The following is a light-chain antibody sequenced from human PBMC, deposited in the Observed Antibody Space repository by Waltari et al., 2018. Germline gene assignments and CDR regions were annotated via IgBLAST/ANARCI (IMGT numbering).Light chain of an antibody. CDR3: QQYDNLPV. CDR2: DAS. Sequence: DIKMTQSPSSLSASVGYRVTITCHASQDISNYLNWYQHKPGKAPKLLIYDASNLETGVPSRFSGSGSGTDFTFTISSLQPEDIATYYCQQYDNLPVFGPGTKVDIK. J-gene: IGKJ3*01. V-gene: IGKV1-33*01. CDR1: QDISNY.